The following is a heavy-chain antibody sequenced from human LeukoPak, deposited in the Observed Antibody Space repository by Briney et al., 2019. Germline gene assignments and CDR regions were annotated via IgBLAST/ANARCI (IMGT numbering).Heavy chain of an antibody. D-gene: IGHD2-15*01. CDR1: GGSFSGYY. CDR2: INHSGST. Sequence: SETLSLTCAVYGGSFSGYYWSWIRQPPGKGLEWIGEINHSGSTNYNPSLKSRVTVSVDTSKNQLSLKLRSVTAADTAVYYGARGLVPATPIWGYWGLGTLVTVSS. J-gene: IGHJ4*02. CDR3: ARGLVPATPIWGY. V-gene: IGHV4-34*01.